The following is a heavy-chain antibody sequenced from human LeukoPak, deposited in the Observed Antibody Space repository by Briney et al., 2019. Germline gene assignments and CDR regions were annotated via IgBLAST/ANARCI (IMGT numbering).Heavy chain of an antibody. CDR3: AKDRDSSGYGNAFDI. CDR2: ISGGVGST. J-gene: IGHJ3*02. Sequence: GGSLRLSCAASGFTFSSYAMSWVRQAPGKGLEWVSNISGGVGSTYYADSVKGRFTISRDNAKNSLYLQMNSLRAEDMAFYYCAKDRDSSGYGNAFDIWGQGTMVTVSS. D-gene: IGHD3-22*01. V-gene: IGHV3-23*01. CDR1: GFTFSSYA.